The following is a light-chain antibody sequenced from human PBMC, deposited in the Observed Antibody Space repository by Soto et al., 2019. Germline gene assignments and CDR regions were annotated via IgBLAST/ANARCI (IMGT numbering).Light chain of an antibody. CDR2: DVS. J-gene: IGLJ1*01. CDR1: GSDVGAYRY. V-gene: IGLV2-14*01. CDR3: DSHTSSSSHA. Sequence: QSALTQPASVSRSPGQSITISCTGTGSDVGAYRYVSWYQQHPGQAPKLIIYDVSNRPSGVSDRFSGSKSGNTASLTISGLQSEDEADYYCDSHTSSSSHAFGTEPKVTVL.